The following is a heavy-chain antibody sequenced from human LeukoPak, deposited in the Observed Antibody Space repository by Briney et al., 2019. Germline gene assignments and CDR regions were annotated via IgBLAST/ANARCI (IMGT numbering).Heavy chain of an antibody. D-gene: IGHD3-22*01. CDR2: IYTSGST. V-gene: IGHV4-4*07. CDR1: GGSISSYY. J-gene: IGHJ3*02. CDR3: ARPYYYDSSGYYYGLSVRHAFDI. Sequence: SETLSLTCTVSGGSISSYYWSWIRQPAGKGLEWIGRIYTSGSTNYNPSLESRVTMSVDTSKNQFSLKLSSVTAADTAVYYCARPYYYDSSGYYYGLSVRHAFDIWGQGTMVTVSS.